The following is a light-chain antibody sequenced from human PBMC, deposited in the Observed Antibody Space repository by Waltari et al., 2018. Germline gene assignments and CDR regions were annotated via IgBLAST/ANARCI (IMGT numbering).Light chain of an antibody. V-gene: IGKV3D-15*01. J-gene: IGKJ1*01. Sequence: EIVITQSPATLSLSPGDRTTLSCRASQSVSTSLAWYQQKPGQSPRLLIYGASSRASGIPDRFSGSGSGTDFTLTISSLEPEDVGVYYCLQLSNWPWTFGQGTKVEI. CDR3: LQLSNWPWT. CDR1: QSVSTS. CDR2: GAS.